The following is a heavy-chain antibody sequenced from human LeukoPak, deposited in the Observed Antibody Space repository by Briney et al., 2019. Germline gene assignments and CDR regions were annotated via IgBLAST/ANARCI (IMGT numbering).Heavy chain of an antibody. D-gene: IGHD1-26*01. CDR3: ARAAPIRGYFDY. V-gene: IGHV4-59*01. Sequence: PSETLSLTCTVSGDSISSYYWSWIRQPPGKGLEWIGYIYYSGSTNYNPSLKSRVTISVDTSKNQFSLKLSSVTAADTAVYYCARAAPIRGYFDYWGQGTLVTVSS. CDR2: IYYSGST. J-gene: IGHJ4*02. CDR1: GDSISSYY.